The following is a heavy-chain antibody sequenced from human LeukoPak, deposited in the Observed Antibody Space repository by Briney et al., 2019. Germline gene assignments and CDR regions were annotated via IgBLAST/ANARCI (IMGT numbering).Heavy chain of an antibody. Sequence: GGSLRLSCAASRFTFSSYAMHWVRQAPGKGLEWVAVISYDGSNKYYADSVKGRFTISRDISKNTLYLQMNSLRAEDTAVYYCARDLDRITIFGVVNYGMDVWGQGTTVTVSS. CDR3: ARDLDRITIFGVVNYGMDV. J-gene: IGHJ6*02. CDR2: ISYDGSNK. D-gene: IGHD3-3*01. V-gene: IGHV3-30-3*01. CDR1: RFTFSSYA.